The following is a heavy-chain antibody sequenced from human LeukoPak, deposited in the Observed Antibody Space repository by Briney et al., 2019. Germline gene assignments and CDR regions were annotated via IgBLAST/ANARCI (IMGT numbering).Heavy chain of an antibody. D-gene: IGHD3-10*01. V-gene: IGHV4-39*07. CDR3: ARDHDYSYGSGYY. J-gene: IGHJ4*02. CDR1: GGSISSSSYY. Sequence: SGTLSLTCAVSGGSISSSSYYWGWIRQPPGKGLEWIGSIYYSGNTHYNPSLKSRVTISVDTSKNQFSLKVTSVTAADTAVYYCARDHDYSYGSGYYWGQGTLVTVSS. CDR2: IYYSGNT.